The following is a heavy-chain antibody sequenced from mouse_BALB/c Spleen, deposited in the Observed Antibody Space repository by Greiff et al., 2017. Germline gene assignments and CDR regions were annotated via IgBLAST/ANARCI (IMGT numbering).Heavy chain of an antibody. CDR3: ARQDRYNFDY. Sequence: EVKLVESGGGLVQPGGSRKLSCAASGFTFSSYGMSWVRQTPDKRLEWVATISSGGSYTYYPDSVKGRFTISRDNAKNTLYLQMSSLKSEDTAMYYCARQDRYNFDYWGQGTTLTVSS. D-gene: IGHD2-14*01. CDR1: GFTFSSYG. V-gene: IGHV5-6*03. J-gene: IGHJ2*01. CDR2: ISSGGSYT.